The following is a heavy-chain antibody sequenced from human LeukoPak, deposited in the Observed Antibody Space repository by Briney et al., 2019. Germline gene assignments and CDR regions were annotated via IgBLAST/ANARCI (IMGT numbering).Heavy chain of an antibody. Sequence: GGSVSLSCASSGLVLIRHWMTWVRQVPGREPEWVSNVNRDGSETYYLDSVKGRFTISKDNAKNSLYLQMNRLRAEDTALYHCAGNNGMDVWGQGTTVIVSS. CDR3: AGNNGMDV. CDR1: GLVLIRHW. V-gene: IGHV3-7*03. CDR2: VNRDGSET. J-gene: IGHJ6*02.